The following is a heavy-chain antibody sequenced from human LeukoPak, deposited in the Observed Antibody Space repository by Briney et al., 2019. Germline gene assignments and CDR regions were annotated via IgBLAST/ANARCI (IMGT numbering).Heavy chain of an antibody. D-gene: IGHD5-24*01. CDR2: ISYDGDNK. J-gene: IGHJ3*02. V-gene: IGHV3-30*14. CDR3: VKGKRRDGYNFDAFDM. Sequence: PGGSLRLSCAASGLTFSIYAMHWVRQAPGKGPEWVAAISYDGDNKYHTDSVKGRFTISRDNSKNTLYLQMSSLRPEDTAVYYCVKGKRRDGYNFDAFDMWGQGTMVTVSS. CDR1: GLTFSIYA.